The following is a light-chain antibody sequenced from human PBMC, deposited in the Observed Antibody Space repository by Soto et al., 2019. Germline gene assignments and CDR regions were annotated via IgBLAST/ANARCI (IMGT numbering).Light chain of an antibody. CDR1: SSDVGGYNY. Sequence: ALTQPASVSGSPGQSITISCTGTSSDVGGYNYVSWYQQQAGKAPKLIIHEVSNRPSGVSNRFSGSKSGNTASLTISGLQAEDEADYYCDSYTSSRAYVFGIGTKVTVL. CDR3: DSYTSSRAYV. J-gene: IGLJ1*01. CDR2: EVS. V-gene: IGLV2-14*01.